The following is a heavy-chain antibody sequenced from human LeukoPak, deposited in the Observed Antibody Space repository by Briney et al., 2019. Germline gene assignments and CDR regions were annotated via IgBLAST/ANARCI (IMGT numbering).Heavy chain of an antibody. J-gene: IGHJ3*01. CDR1: GGPISSYY. Sequence: PSETLSLTCTVSGGPISSYYWSRIRQPPGKGLEWIGYVYYTGTTNYSPSLRSRVTISVDTSRNDFSLKLSSVTAADTAVYFCARHTGIRSAFDFWGQGTMVTVSS. CDR2: VYYTGTT. V-gene: IGHV4-59*01. CDR3: ARHTGIRSAFDF. D-gene: IGHD7-27*01.